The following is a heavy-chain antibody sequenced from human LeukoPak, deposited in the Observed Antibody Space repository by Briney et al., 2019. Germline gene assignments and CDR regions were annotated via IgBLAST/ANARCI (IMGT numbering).Heavy chain of an antibody. Sequence: SETLSLTCSVSGGSINVYYRSWIRQPPGKGLEWIGYVYYTGRTKYNPSLESRVTISVDTSKTHFSLNLSSVTAADTAVYYCAGGGLPYFFDYWGQGTLVTVSS. CDR1: GGSINVYY. CDR3: AGGGLPYFFDY. V-gene: IGHV4-59*08. D-gene: IGHD2-21*02. CDR2: VYYTGRT. J-gene: IGHJ4*02.